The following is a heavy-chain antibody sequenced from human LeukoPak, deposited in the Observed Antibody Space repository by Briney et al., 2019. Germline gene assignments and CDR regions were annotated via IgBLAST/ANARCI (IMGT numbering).Heavy chain of an antibody. D-gene: IGHD3-9*01. CDR1: GYSFTNYW. CDR2: FYPGDSDT. J-gene: IGHJ6*02. Sequence: GESLKISCKVSGYSFTNYWIVWVRQMAGKGLEWMGIFYPGDSDTRYSPSFQGQVTFSADKSITTAYLQWSSLKASDTAMYYCARSGRYFDWSATSGMDVWGQGTTVTVSS. V-gene: IGHV5-51*01. CDR3: ARSGRYFDWSATSGMDV.